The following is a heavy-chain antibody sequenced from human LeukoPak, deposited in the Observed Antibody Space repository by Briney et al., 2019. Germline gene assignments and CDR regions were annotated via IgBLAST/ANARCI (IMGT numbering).Heavy chain of an antibody. J-gene: IGHJ4*02. Sequence: SVKVSCKASGGTFSSYAISWVRQAPGQGLEWMGGIIPIFGTANYAQEFQGRVTITADESTSTAYMELSSLRSEDTAVYYCARDLNYYGSGSFRGFDYWGQGTLVTVSS. V-gene: IGHV1-69*13. D-gene: IGHD3-10*01. CDR1: GGTFSSYA. CDR2: IIPIFGTA. CDR3: ARDLNYYGSGSFRGFDY.